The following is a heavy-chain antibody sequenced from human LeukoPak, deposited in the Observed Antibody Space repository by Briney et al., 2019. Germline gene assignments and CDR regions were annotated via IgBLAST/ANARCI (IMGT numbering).Heavy chain of an antibody. CDR2: ISGSGGST. V-gene: IGHV3-23*01. D-gene: IGHD3-10*01. CDR1: GLTVSNNY. CDR3: AKPYNVLVCFAPTEY. Sequence: GGSLRLSCEASGLTVSNNYMSWVRQPPGKGLEWVSAISGSGGSTCYADSVKGRFTISRDNSKNTLYLQMNSLRAEDTAVYYCAKPYNVLVCFAPTEYWGQGTLVTVSS. J-gene: IGHJ4*02.